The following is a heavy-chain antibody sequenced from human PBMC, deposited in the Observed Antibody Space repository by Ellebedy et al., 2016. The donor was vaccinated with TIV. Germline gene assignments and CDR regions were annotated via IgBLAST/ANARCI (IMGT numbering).Heavy chain of an antibody. J-gene: IGHJ3*02. CDR2: IYYSGST. Sequence: MPSETLSLTCTVSGGSISSYYWSWIRQPPGKGLEWIGYIYYSGSTNYNPSLKSRVTISVDTSKNQFSLKLTSVTAADTAVYYCARKATTVVTVEVGVFDIWGQGTRVTVSS. D-gene: IGHD4-23*01. CDR1: GGSISSYY. CDR3: ARKATTVVTVEVGVFDI. V-gene: IGHV4-59*12.